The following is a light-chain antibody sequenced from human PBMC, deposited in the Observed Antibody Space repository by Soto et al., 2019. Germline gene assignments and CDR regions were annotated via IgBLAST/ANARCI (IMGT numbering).Light chain of an antibody. CDR2: GAS. Sequence: DIVLTQSPCTLSLSPGERATLSCRASQSVSRRYLAWYQQKPGQAPRLLIYGASSGATGVPDRFSGSGSGTDFTLTISRLEPEDFALYYCQQYGSSSYTFGQGTRVEIK. CDR3: QQYGSSSYT. J-gene: IGKJ2*01. CDR1: QSVSRRY. V-gene: IGKV3-20*01.